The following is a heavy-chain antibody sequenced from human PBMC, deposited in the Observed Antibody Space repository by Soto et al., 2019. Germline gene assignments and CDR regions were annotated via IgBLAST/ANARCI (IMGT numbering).Heavy chain of an antibody. D-gene: IGHD3-10*01. V-gene: IGHV1-69*13. CDR3: ARSISGSHYFPLDY. J-gene: IGHJ4*02. CDR2: IIPIFGTA. Sequence: ASGKVTCKASGGTFSSYAISWVRQAPGQGLEWMGGIIPIFGTANYAQKFQGRVTITADESTSTAYMELSSLRSEDTAVYYCARSISGSHYFPLDYWGQGTLVTVSS. CDR1: GGTFSSYA.